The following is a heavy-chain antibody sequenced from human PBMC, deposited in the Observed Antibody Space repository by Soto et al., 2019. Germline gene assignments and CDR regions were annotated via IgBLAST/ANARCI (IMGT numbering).Heavy chain of an antibody. D-gene: IGHD6-19*01. Sequence: GGSLRLSCAASGFTYSTYTMHWVRQAPGKGLEWVAVISYDGNNKFYADSVKGRFTISRDSTKQTLYLQMTSLRAEDTAVYYCAKGGRQWLVTSDFDYWGQGALVTVSS. J-gene: IGHJ4*02. V-gene: IGHV3-30-3*01. CDR2: ISYDGNNK. CDR1: GFTYSTYT. CDR3: AKGGRQWLVTSDFDY.